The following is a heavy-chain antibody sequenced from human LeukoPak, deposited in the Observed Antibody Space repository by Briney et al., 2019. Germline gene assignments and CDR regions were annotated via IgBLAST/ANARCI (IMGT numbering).Heavy chain of an antibody. CDR1: GFTVSDNY. CDR2: IYSGGST. J-gene: IGHJ4*02. Sequence: GGSLRLSCAASGFTVSDNYMTWVRQAPGKGLEWVSLIYSGGSTYYADSVKGRFTISRDNAKNSLYLQMNSLRAEDTAVYYCARARGAILDYWGQGTLVTVSS. V-gene: IGHV3-53*01. CDR3: ARARGAILDY. D-gene: IGHD3-10*01.